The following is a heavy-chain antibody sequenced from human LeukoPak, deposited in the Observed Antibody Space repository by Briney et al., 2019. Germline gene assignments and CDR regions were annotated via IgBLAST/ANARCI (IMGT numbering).Heavy chain of an antibody. CDR2: IWYDGSNK. D-gene: IGHD2-15*01. Sequence: GGSLRLSCAASGFTFSSYGMHWVRQAPGKGLEWVAVIWYDGSNKYYADSVKGRFTISRDNSKNTLYLQMNSLRAEDTAVYYCARDGLGYCSGGSCQGGFDPWGQGTLVTVSS. CDR3: ARDGLGYCSGGSCQGGFDP. J-gene: IGHJ5*02. V-gene: IGHV3-33*01. CDR1: GFTFSSYG.